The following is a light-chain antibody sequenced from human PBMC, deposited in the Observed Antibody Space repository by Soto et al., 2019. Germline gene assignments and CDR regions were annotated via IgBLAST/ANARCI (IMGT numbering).Light chain of an antibody. CDR2: GAS. CDR1: QSLSSSY. V-gene: IGKV3-20*01. Sequence: EIVLTQSPGTLSLSPGERATLSCRAIQSLSSSYLAWYQQKPGQAPRLLIYGASSRATVIPDRFSGSGSGTDFTLTISRLEPEDFAVYYCQQYGSSPSWTFGQGTKVDIK. CDR3: QQYGSSPSWT. J-gene: IGKJ1*01.